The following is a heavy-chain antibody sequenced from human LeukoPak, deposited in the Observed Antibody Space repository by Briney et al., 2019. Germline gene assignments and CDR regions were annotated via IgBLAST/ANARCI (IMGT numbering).Heavy chain of an antibody. CDR2: IKNDGSEK. D-gene: IGHD4/OR15-4a*01. V-gene: IGHV3-7*03. Sequence: GGSLRLSCAASGFTFSSYWMGWVRQAPGKGLEWVASIKNDGSEKYYVDSVKGRFTISRDDAKSSPYLQMNSLKVEDTATYYCARDTYGGFDYWGQGTLVTVSS. CDR1: GFTFSSYW. CDR3: ARDTYGGFDY. J-gene: IGHJ4*02.